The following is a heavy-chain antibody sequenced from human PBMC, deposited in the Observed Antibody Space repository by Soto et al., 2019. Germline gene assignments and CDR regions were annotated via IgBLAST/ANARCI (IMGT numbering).Heavy chain of an antibody. Sequence: QITLKESGPTLVKPTQTLTLTCTFSGFSLSTSGVGVGWIRQPPGKALEWLAVIYWDDDKRYSPSLKSRLTITKDTSKNQVVLTMTNMDPVDTATYYCAHRLNWNPYDYWGQGTLVTVSS. D-gene: IGHD1-20*01. CDR3: AHRLNWNPYDY. V-gene: IGHV2-5*02. CDR2: IYWDDDK. CDR1: GFSLSTSGVG. J-gene: IGHJ4*02.